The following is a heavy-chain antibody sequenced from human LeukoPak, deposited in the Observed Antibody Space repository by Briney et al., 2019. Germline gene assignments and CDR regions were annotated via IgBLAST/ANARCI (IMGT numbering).Heavy chain of an antibody. CDR1: GYTFTSYD. V-gene: IGHV1-8*01. CDR3: ARRMAGIYYYYYGMDV. J-gene: IGHJ6*02. CDR2: MNPNSGNT. Sequence: GASVKGSCKASGYTFTSYDINWVRQATGQGLEWMGWMNPNSGNTGYAQKFQGRVTMTRNTSISTAYMELSSLRSEDTAVYYCARRMAGIYYYYYGMDVWGQGTTVTVSS. D-gene: IGHD1-14*01.